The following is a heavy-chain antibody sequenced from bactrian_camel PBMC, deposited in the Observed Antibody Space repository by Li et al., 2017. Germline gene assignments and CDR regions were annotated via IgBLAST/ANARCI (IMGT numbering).Heavy chain of an antibody. D-gene: IGHD1*01. J-gene: IGHJ4*01. CDR1: GFAFSTST. Sequence: HVQLVESGGGSVQPGGSLRLSCAASGFAFSTSTMNWFRQAPGKELAWVARISAHSTSIQYADFAKGRFTISRDNAKNTLYLQLDSLNTEDTAIYYCATLGQAPEGQGTQVTVS. V-gene: IGHV3-2*01. CDR2: ISAHSTSI.